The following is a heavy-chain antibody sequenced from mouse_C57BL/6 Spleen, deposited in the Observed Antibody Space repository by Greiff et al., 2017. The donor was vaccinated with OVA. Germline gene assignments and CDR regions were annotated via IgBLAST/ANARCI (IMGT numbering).Heavy chain of an antibody. Sequence: QVQLQQPGAELVKPGASVKLSCKASGYTFTSYWMHWVKQRPGQGLEWIGMIHPNSGSTNYNEKFKSKATLTVDKSSSTAYMQLSSLTSEDSAVYYGARSGFDYYGSSYAMDYWGQGTSVTVSS. D-gene: IGHD1-1*01. CDR1: GYTFTSYW. V-gene: IGHV1-64*01. CDR3: ARSGFDYYGSSYAMDY. CDR2: IHPNSGST. J-gene: IGHJ4*01.